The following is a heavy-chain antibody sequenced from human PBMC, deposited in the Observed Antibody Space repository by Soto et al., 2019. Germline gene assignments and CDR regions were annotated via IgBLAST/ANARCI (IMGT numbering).Heavy chain of an antibody. J-gene: IGHJ3*02. CDR1: GFTFNIYA. Sequence: PGGSLRLSCAASGFTFNIYAMSWDRQAPGKGLEWVSGVSGSGVDTYYADSVKGRFTISRDNAKNSLYLQMNSLRAEDTAVYYCARVGPRKIAVARLGAFDIWGQGTMVTVSS. V-gene: IGHV3-23*01. CDR2: VSGSGVDT. CDR3: ARVGPRKIAVARLGAFDI. D-gene: IGHD6-19*01.